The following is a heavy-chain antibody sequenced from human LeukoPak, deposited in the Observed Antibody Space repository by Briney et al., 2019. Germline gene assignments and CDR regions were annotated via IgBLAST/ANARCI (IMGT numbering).Heavy chain of an antibody. V-gene: IGHV3-66*01. CDR2: IYSGGST. D-gene: IGHD4-17*01. J-gene: IGHJ6*02. CDR3: ARSTVTTVYGMDV. CDR1: GFTVSSNY. Sequence: PGGSLRLSCAASGFTVSSNYMSWVRQAPGKGLEWVSVIYSGGSTYYADSVKGRFTISRDNSKNTLYLQINSLRAEDTAVYYCARSTVTTVYGMDVWGQGTTVTVSS.